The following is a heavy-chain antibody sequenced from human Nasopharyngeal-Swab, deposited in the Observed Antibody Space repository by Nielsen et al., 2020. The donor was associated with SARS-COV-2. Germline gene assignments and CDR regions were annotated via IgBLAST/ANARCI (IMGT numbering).Heavy chain of an antibody. CDR1: GASISSSINY. V-gene: IGHV4-39*07. Sequence: GSLRLSCTVSGASISSSINYWGWIRQSPQKGLEWIGTVPYSGTANYNPSLNSRVTISVDTSKNQFSLKLISVTAADTAVYYCARDESGDYLGLPFDYWGQGTLVTVSS. CDR2: VPYSGTA. D-gene: IGHD4-17*01. J-gene: IGHJ4*02. CDR3: ARDESGDYLGLPFDY.